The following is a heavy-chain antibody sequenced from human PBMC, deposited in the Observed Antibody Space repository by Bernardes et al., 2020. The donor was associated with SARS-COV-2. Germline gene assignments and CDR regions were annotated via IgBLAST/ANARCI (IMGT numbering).Heavy chain of an antibody. CDR3: ARVEFSNLYYFDY. J-gene: IGHJ4*02. Sequence: GGSLRLSCAASGFTFSSYTMNWVRQAPGKGLEWISSISTSSSYISYSDSVRGRFTISRDNAKNSLSLQMNSLRAEDTAVYYCARVEFSNLYYFDYWSKGTQVTVSS. D-gene: IGHD4-4*01. CDR1: GFTFSSYT. CDR2: ISTSSSYI. V-gene: IGHV3-21*06.